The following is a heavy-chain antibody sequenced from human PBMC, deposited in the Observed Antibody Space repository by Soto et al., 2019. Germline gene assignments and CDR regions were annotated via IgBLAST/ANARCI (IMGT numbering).Heavy chain of an antibody. D-gene: IGHD5-12*01. CDR3: ARHHGPTTSENWFDP. J-gene: IGHJ5*02. Sequence: QVHLVQSGVEVKTPGASVKVSCQASGYTFFTYDISWVRQAPGQGLEWMGWISTYSGDTKYAQKFLGRVTMTTDTSTTTAYLELRSLRSDDTAVYYCARHHGPTTSENWFDPWGQGTRVTVSS. CDR1: GYTFFTYD. CDR2: ISTYSGDT. V-gene: IGHV1-18*01.